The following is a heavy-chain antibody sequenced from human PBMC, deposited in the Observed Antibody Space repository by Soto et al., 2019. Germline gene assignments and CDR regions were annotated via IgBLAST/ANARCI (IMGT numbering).Heavy chain of an antibody. J-gene: IGHJ6*02. CDR1: GGSISSYY. CDR3: ARDRHYSGYDGNYYYCGMDV. CDR2: INYSGST. V-gene: IGHV4-59*01. D-gene: IGHD5-12*01. Sequence: QVQLQESGPGLVKPSETLSLTCTVSGGSISSYYWSWIRQPPGKGLEWIGYINYSGSTNYNPSLKSRVTRSVDTSKNQFALKLNSVTAADTAVYYCARDRHYSGYDGNYYYCGMDVWGQGTTVTVSS.